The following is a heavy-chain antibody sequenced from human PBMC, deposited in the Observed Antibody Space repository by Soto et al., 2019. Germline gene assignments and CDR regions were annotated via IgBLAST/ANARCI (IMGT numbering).Heavy chain of an antibody. V-gene: IGHV3-30*18. CDR3: AKGGVGSTSNAFDI. Sequence: VGSLRLSCAASGFTFRSYGMHWVRQAPAKGLEWVAVISYDGSNKYYADSVKGRFTISRDNSKNTLYLQMNSLRAEDTAVYYCAKGGVGSTSNAFDIWGQGTMVTVS. J-gene: IGHJ3*02. CDR1: GFTFRSYG. D-gene: IGHD1-26*01. CDR2: ISYDGSNK.